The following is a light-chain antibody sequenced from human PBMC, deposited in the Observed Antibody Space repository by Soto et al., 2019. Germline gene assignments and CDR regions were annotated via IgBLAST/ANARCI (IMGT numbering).Light chain of an antibody. CDR3: QSYDSSPWV. Sequence: QSVLTQPPSVSGAPGQRVTISCTGSSSNIGAGYDVHWYQQLPGTAPKLLIYGNSNRPSGVPDRFSGSKSGTSASLAITGLQAEDEADYYCQSYDSSPWVFGTATKLTVL. V-gene: IGLV1-40*01. CDR1: SSNIGAGYD. CDR2: GNS. J-gene: IGLJ1*01.